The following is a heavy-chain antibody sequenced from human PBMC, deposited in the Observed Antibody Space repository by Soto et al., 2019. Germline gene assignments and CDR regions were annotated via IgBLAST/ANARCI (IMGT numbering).Heavy chain of an antibody. Sequence: QVHLVQSSAEVNKPGSSVKVSCKASGGTFTSTAFSWVRQAPGQGLEWMGGIIPVLGTPNYAQKFQARVTTTADTPTTTVHMELSSLRSDDTAVYYCASSAGLDHLLNYYGLNVWGQGTTVTVSS. CDR3: ASSAGLDHLLNYYGLNV. CDR2: IIPVLGTP. V-gene: IGHV1-69*14. CDR1: GGTFTSTA. J-gene: IGHJ6*02. D-gene: IGHD6-13*01.